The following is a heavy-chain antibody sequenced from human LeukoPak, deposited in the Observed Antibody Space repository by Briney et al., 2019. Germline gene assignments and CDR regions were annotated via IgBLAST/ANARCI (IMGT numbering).Heavy chain of an antibody. D-gene: IGHD3-22*01. V-gene: IGHV4-39*07. Sequence: PSETLSLTCTVSGDSISSSSYYWGWIRQPPGKGLEWIGSIYYSGSTYYNPSLKSRVTISVDTSKNQFSLKLSSVTAADTAVYYCARDGLYYYDSSGYYSGYFDLWGRGTLVTVSS. CDR1: GDSISSSSYY. J-gene: IGHJ2*01. CDR2: IYYSGST. CDR3: ARDGLYYYDSSGYYSGYFDL.